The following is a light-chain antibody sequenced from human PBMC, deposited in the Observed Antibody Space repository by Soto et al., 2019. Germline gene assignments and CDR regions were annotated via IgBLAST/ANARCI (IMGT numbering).Light chain of an antibody. CDR2: AAF. CDR3: QQADSFPIT. V-gene: IGKV1-12*01. CDR1: EDINSR. Sequence: DIQMTQSPSSVSATVGDRVTISCRASEDINSRLAWYQQKPGNAPKLLIYAAFILQSGVPSRFSGYGSGTDFTLSISSLQPEDFATYYCQQADSFPITFGQGRLLE. J-gene: IGKJ5*01.